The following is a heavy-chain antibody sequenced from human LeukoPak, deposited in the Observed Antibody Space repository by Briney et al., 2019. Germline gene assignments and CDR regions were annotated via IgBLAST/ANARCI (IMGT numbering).Heavy chain of an antibody. CDR1: GGSISSGGYY. D-gene: IGHD3-10*01. CDR2: IYYSGST. CDR3: ARVRITMVRGVRGSNEFDY. J-gene: IGHJ4*02. Sequence: SETLSLTCTVSGGSISSGGYYWSWIRQHPGKGLEWIGYIYYSGSTYYNPSLKSRVTISVDTSKNQFSLKLSSVTAADTAVYYCARVRITMVRGVRGSNEFDYWGQGTLVTVPS. V-gene: IGHV4-31*03.